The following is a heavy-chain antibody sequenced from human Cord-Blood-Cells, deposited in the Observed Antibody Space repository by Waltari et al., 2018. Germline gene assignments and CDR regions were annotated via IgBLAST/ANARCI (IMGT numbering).Heavy chain of an antibody. CDR3: ATTSPLLTAGRDAFDV. CDR1: GYTLTALS. V-gene: IGHV1-24*01. J-gene: IGHJ3*01. CDR2: FDPEDGET. D-gene: IGHD3-10*01. Sequence: QVQLVQSGAEVKKPGASVKVSCKVSGYTLTALSMHWGRQAPGKGLEWMGGFDPEDGETIYAQKFQGRVTMTEDTSTDTAYMELSSLRSEDTAVYYCATTSPLLTAGRDAFDVWGQGTMVTVSS.